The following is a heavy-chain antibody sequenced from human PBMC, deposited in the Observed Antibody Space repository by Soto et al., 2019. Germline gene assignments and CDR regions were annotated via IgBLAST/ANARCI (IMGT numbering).Heavy chain of an antibody. J-gene: IGHJ4*02. CDR2: INPNSGGT. D-gene: IGHD3-3*01. V-gene: IGHV1-2*02. CDR3: ARTDDCWSGYYTGRFDY. CDR1: GYTFTGYY. Sequence: SVKVSCKASGYTFTGYYMHWVRQAPGQGLEWMGWINPNSGGTNYAQKFQGRVTMTRDTSISTAYMELSRLRSDDTAVYYCARTDDCWSGYYTGRFDYWGQGTLVTVS.